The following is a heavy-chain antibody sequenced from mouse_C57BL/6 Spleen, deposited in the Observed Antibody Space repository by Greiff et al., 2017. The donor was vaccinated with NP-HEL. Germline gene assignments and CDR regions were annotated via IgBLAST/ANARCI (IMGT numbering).Heavy chain of an antibody. Sequence: VKLQQSGPELVKPGASVKLSCKASGYTFTSYDINWVKQRPGQGLEWIGWIYPRDGSTKYNEKFKGKATLTVDTSSSTAYMELHSLTSEDSAVYFCARSSFITTVVATDFDYWGQGTTLTVSS. CDR1: GYTFTSYD. D-gene: IGHD1-1*01. CDR3: ARSSFITTVVATDFDY. J-gene: IGHJ2*01. V-gene: IGHV1-85*01. CDR2: IYPRDGST.